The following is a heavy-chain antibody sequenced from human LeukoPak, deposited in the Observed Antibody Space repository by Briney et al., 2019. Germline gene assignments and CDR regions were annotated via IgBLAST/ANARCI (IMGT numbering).Heavy chain of an antibody. V-gene: IGHV4-39*07. D-gene: IGHD5-18*01. CDR1: GGSISSSSYY. Sequence: PSETLSLTCTVSGGSISSSSYYWGWIRQPPGKGLEWIGRISSSGSTNYNPSLKSRVTISVDTSKNQFSLKLSSVTAADTAVYYCARERGGSYSYGYFDYWGQGTLVTVSS. CDR3: ARERGGSYSYGYFDY. CDR2: ISSSGST. J-gene: IGHJ4*02.